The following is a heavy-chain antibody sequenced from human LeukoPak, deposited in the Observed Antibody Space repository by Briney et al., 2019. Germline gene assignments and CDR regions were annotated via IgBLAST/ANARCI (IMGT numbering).Heavy chain of an antibody. D-gene: IGHD1-1*01. J-gene: IGHJ5*02. CDR1: LGTFSSYA. CDR3: ARALVQLEQIHWFDP. V-gene: IGHV1-69*13. Sequence: SVNVSCKASLGTFSSYAISGVRQAPGQGLEWMGGIIPIFGTANYAQKFRGRVTITADGSTSKAYMELRRLRSEDTAGYYCARALVQLEQIHWFDPWGEGTLVTVSS. CDR2: IIPIFGTA.